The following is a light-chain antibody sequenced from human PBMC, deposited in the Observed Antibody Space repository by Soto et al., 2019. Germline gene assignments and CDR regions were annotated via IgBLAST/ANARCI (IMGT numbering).Light chain of an antibody. CDR3: HQYGSSPPIT. V-gene: IGKV3-20*01. CDR1: QSVSSIY. CDR2: GAS. Sequence: EIVLTQSPGTLSLSPGERATLSCRASQSVSSIYLAWYQQKPGQAPRLLIYGASSRATGILDRFSGSGSGTDFTLTISRLKPEDFAVYYCHQYGSSPPITFGQGTRLEIK. J-gene: IGKJ5*01.